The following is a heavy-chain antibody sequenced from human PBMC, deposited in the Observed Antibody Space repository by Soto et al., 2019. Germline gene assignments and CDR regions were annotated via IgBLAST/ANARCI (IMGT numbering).Heavy chain of an antibody. CDR2: ISSSNSSR. D-gene: IGHD3-10*01. V-gene: IGHV3-48*02. CDR1: GFTFSSYA. J-gene: IGHJ6*02. Sequence: PGGSLRLSCVASGFTFSSYAMSWVRQAPGKGLEWVSYISSSNSSRYYADSVKGRFTISRDNAKNSLYLQMNSLRDEDTAVYYCARPGSGSYSGMDVWGQGTTVTVSS. CDR3: ARPGSGSYSGMDV.